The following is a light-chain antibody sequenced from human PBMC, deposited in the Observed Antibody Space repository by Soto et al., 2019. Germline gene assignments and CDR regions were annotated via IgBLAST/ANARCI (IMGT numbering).Light chain of an antibody. J-gene: IGLJ1*01. Sequence: QSALTQPASVSGSPGQSITISCTGTSSDVGGYNYVSWYQQHPGKAPKLMIYDVSNRPSGVSNRFSGSKSGNTASLTISGLQAEDEADYYCSSYTSSSTGYVFGTETKVTVL. V-gene: IGLV2-14*01. CDR3: SSYTSSSTGYV. CDR1: SSDVGGYNY. CDR2: DVS.